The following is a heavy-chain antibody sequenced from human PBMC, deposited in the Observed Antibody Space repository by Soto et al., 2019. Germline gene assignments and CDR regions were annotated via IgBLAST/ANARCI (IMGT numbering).Heavy chain of an antibody. D-gene: IGHD1-1*01. J-gene: IGHJ6*03. CDR2: ISSNGDST. V-gene: IGHV3-64*01. CDR1: GFTFSAYP. Sequence: EVQLVESGGGLVKPGGSLRLSCVASGFTFSAYPMHWVRQAPGKGLEYVSAISSNGDSTFYTNSLRGRFTISRDNAKNILYLQMGSLRVEDMAVYYCASSLEPQVPHYYYFMDVWGKGTTVTVSS. CDR3: ASSLEPQVPHYYYFMDV.